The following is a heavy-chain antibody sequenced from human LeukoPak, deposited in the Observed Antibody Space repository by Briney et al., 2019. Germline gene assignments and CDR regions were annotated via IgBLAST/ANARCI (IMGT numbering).Heavy chain of an antibody. CDR1: GGSISSGSYY. J-gene: IGHJ4*02. CDR3: ARAGFALAPHRGTPFDY. V-gene: IGHV4-61*02. Sequence: SETLSLTCTVAGGSISSGSYYWSWIRQPAGKGLEWIGRINTSGSTNYNPSLKSRVTMSLDTSKNQFSLKLTSVTAADTAVYYCARAGFALAPHRGTPFDYWGQGTLVTVSS. CDR2: INTSGST. D-gene: IGHD6-6*01.